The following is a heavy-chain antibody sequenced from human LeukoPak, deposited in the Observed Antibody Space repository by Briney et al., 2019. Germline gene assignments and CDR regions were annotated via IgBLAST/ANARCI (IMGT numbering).Heavy chain of an antibody. V-gene: IGHV3-30*03. CDR3: ARDRAWNYFDY. CDR1: GFTFSRHG. D-gene: IGHD3-3*01. Sequence: PGRSLRLSCAPSGFTFSRHGMHWVRQAPGKGLEWVAIISNDGSRKYYGHSVEGRFTISRDNSKNTLYLRMDSLRAEDTAVYYCARDRAWNYFDYWGQGTLVTVSS. CDR2: ISNDGSRK. J-gene: IGHJ4*02.